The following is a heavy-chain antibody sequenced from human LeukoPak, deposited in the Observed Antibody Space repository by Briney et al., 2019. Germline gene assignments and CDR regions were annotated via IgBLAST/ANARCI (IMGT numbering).Heavy chain of an antibody. Sequence: GGSLRLSCAASGFTVSNNYMTWVRQAPGKGLEWVSVIYSGGTTYYADSVEGRFTISRDNSRNTLNLQMNSLRAEDTAVYYCARGQSGDPAFDIWGQGTMVTGSS. CDR2: IYSGGTT. CDR3: ARGQSGDPAFDI. CDR1: GFTVSNNY. V-gene: IGHV3-53*01. D-gene: IGHD4-17*01. J-gene: IGHJ3*02.